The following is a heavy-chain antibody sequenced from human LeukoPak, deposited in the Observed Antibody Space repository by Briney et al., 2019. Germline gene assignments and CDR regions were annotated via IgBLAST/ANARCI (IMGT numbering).Heavy chain of an antibody. J-gene: IGHJ4*02. Sequence: GGSLRLSCAASGFTFSSYGMHWVRQAPGKGLEWVAVISYDGSNKYYADPVKGRFTISRDNSKNTLYLQMNSLRAEDTAVYYCAKGDEIYCSSTSCYFSPDYWGQGTLVTVSS. D-gene: IGHD2-2*01. CDR2: ISYDGSNK. CDR1: GFTFSSYG. V-gene: IGHV3-30*18. CDR3: AKGDEIYCSSTSCYFSPDY.